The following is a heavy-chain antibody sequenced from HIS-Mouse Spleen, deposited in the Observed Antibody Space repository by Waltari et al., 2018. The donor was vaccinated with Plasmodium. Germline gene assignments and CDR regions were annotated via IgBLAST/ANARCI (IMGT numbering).Heavy chain of an antibody. V-gene: IGHV4-39*07. D-gene: IGHD3-22*01. J-gene: IGHJ5*02. CDR1: GGSISSSSYY. CDR3: ARVPYYYDSSGYGMGWFDP. Sequence: QLQLQESGPGLVKPSETLSLTCTVSGGSISSSSYYWGWIRQPPGKGGEWIGSIYYSGRPYYNPSLKSLGTISVDTAKNQFSLKLSSVTAADTAVYYCARVPYYYDSSGYGMGWFDPWGQGTLVTVSS. CDR2: IYYSGRP.